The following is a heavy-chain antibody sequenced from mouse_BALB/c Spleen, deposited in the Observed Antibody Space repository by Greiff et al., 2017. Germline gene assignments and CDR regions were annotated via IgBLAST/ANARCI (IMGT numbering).Heavy chain of an antibody. Sequence: QVQLKQPGAELVKPGASVKLSCKASGYTFTSYWMHWVKQRPGQGLEWIGEIDPSDSYTNYNQKFKGKATLTVDKSSSTAYMQLSSLTSEDSAVYYCARSYGNYGYYAMDYWGQGTSVTVSS. V-gene: IGHV1-69*02. D-gene: IGHD2-1*01. CDR3: ARSYGNYGYYAMDY. CDR2: IDPSDSYT. CDR1: GYTFTSYW. J-gene: IGHJ4*01.